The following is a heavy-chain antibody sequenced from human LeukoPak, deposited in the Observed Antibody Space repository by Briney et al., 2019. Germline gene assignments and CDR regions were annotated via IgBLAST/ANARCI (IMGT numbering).Heavy chain of an antibody. Sequence: SWIRQPPGKGLEWIGYIYHSGSTYYNPSLKSRVTISVDRSKNQFSLKLSSVTAADTAVYYCARAGYYYDSSGIDYWGQGTLVTVSS. CDR2: IYHSGST. D-gene: IGHD3-22*01. CDR3: ARAGYYYDSSGIDY. J-gene: IGHJ4*02. V-gene: IGHV4-30-2*01.